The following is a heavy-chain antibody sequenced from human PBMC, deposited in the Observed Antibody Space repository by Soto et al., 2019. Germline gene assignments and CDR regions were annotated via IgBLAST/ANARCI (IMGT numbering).Heavy chain of an antibody. D-gene: IGHD3-3*01. CDR3: AHGRGAYYDFSSCSD. Sequence: QVQLVESGGGVVQPGRSLRLSCAASGFTFSSYGMHWVRQAPGKGLEWVAVISHDGSNKYYADSVKGRFTISRDNSKNTMYLQMNSLRPEDTAVYYCAHGRGAYYDFSSCSDWGQGTLVTVSS. CDR2: ISHDGSNK. V-gene: IGHV3-30*03. J-gene: IGHJ4*02. CDR1: GFTFSSYG.